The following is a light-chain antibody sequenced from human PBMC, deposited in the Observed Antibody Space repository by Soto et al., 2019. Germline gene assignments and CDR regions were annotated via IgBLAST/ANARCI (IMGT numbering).Light chain of an antibody. CDR3: QTGGTGAAV. CDR1: SEHSSYD. J-gene: IGLJ7*01. CDR2: LNSDGSH. V-gene: IGLV4-69*01. Sequence: QLVLTQSPSASASLGASVKLTCSLCSEHSSYDIAWHQQQPEKGPRYLMKLNSDGSHNKGDGIPDRFSGSSSGAERYLTISSLQSEDEADYYCQTGGTGAAVFGGGTQLTVL.